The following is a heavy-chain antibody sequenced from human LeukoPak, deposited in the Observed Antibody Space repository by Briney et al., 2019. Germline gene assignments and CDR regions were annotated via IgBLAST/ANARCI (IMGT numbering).Heavy chain of an antibody. CDR1: GGTFSGYA. CDR3: ARGTYYDFWSGYYTLGYFDY. D-gene: IGHD3-3*01. J-gene: IGHJ4*02. CDR2: ITPIFGTA. V-gene: IGHV1-69*05. Sequence: SVKVSCKASGGTFSGYAISWVRQAPGQGLEWMGGITPIFGTANYAQKFQGRVTITTDESTSTAYMELSSRRSEDTAVYYCARGTYYDFWSGYYTLGYFDYWGQGTLVTVSS.